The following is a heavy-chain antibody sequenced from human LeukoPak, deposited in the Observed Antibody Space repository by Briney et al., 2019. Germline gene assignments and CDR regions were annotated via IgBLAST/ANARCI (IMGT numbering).Heavy chain of an antibody. CDR2: IYYSGST. D-gene: IGHD3-10*01. CDR1: GGSFSSSSYY. V-gene: IGHV4-39*07. CDR3: ARGGYYGSGSYLYYFDY. J-gene: IGHJ4*02. Sequence: SETLSLTCTVSGGSFSSSSYYWGWIRQPPGKGLEWIGSIYYSGSTYYNPSLKSRVTISVDTSKNQFSLKLSSVTAADTAVYYCARGGYYGSGSYLYYFDYWGQGTLVTVSS.